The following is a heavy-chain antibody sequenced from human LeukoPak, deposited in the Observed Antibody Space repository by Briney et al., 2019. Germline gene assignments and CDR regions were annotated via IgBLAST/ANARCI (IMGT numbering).Heavy chain of an antibody. Sequence: GGSLRLSCAASGFTFSSYSMNWVRQAPGKGLEWVSSISSSSYIYYADSVKGRFTISRDNSKNTLYMQMNSLRAEDTAVYYCAKVGGATSYFDYWGQGTLVTVSS. J-gene: IGHJ4*02. D-gene: IGHD1-26*01. CDR1: GFTFSSYS. CDR3: AKVGGATSYFDY. V-gene: IGHV3-21*04. CDR2: ISSSSYI.